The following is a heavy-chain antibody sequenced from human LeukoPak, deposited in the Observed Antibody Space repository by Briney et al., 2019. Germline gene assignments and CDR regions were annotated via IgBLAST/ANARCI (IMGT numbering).Heavy chain of an antibody. D-gene: IGHD3-10*01. CDR2: IYYSGST. Sequence: SETLSLTCTVSGGXISSGGYYWSWIRQHPGKCLEWIGYIYYSGSTYYNPSLKSRVTISVDTSKNQFSLKLSSVTAADTAVYYCARDQSGEEDYYYGMDVWGQGTTVTVSS. CDR1: GGXISSGGYY. V-gene: IGHV4-31*03. J-gene: IGHJ6*02. CDR3: ARDQSGEEDYYYGMDV.